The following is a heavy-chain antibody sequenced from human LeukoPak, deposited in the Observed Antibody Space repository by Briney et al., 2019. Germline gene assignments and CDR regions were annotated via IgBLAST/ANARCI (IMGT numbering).Heavy chain of an antibody. J-gene: IGHJ6*02. D-gene: IGHD2-2*01. Sequence: GESLKISCKGSGYSFTSYWIGWVRQMPGKGLEWMGIIYPGDSDTRYSPSFQGQVTISADKSISTAYLQWSSLKASDTAMNYCARHLSSTSAPFYYYYYGMDVWGQGTTVTVSS. CDR2: IYPGDSDT. CDR1: GYSFTSYW. CDR3: ARHLSSTSAPFYYYYYGMDV. V-gene: IGHV5-51*01.